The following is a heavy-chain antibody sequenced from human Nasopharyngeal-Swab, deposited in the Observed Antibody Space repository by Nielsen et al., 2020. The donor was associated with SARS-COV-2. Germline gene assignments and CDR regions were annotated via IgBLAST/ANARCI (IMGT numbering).Heavy chain of an antibody. CDR2: IYSGGST. CDR3: ARDGLDYDLWSAYFMDV. Sequence: GESLKISCAASGFIVSSNYMSWVRQAPGKGLEWVSVIYSGGSTYYADSVKGRFTISRDSAQSSLFLQMNSLRAEDTAVYYCARDGLDYDLWSAYFMDVWGRGTTVTVSS. J-gene: IGHJ6*02. CDR1: GFIVSSNY. D-gene: IGHD3-3*01. V-gene: IGHV3-66*01.